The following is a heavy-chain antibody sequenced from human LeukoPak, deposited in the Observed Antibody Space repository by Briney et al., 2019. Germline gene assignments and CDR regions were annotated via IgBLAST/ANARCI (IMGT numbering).Heavy chain of an antibody. CDR3: TIIPNVILFTHYFEY. V-gene: IGHV1-69*11. D-gene: IGHD2-21*01. J-gene: IGHJ4*02. CDR1: GGVFTTYA. Sequence: SVKVSCKASGGVFTTYAVSWVRQAPGQGLEWMGSIIPFLGTTDYAQKFQGRVTITADEPTRTAYMELTYVRSDDTAVYYCTIIPNVILFTHYFEYWGQGTLVTVSS. CDR2: IIPFLGTT.